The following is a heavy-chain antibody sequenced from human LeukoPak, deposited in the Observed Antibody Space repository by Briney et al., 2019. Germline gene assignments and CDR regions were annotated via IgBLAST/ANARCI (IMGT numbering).Heavy chain of an antibody. CDR1: GGSISSGGYY. J-gene: IGHJ4*02. V-gene: IGHV4-31*03. CDR2: IYYSGST. Sequence: MSSETLSLTCTVSGGSISSGGYYWSWIRQHPGKGLEWIGYIYYSGSTYYNPSLKSRVTISVDTSKNQFSLKLSSVTAADTAVYYCASGGAAAQLYYFDYWGQGTLVTVSS. D-gene: IGHD6-13*01. CDR3: ASGGAAAQLYYFDY.